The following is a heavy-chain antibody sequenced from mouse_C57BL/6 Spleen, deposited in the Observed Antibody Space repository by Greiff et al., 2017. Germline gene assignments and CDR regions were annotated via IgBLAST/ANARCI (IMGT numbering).Heavy chain of an antibody. CDR1: GYSFTDYN. J-gene: IGHJ4*01. Sequence: VQLQQSGPELVKPGASVKISCKASGYSFTDYNMNWVKQSNGKSLEWIGVINPNYGTTSYNQKFKGKATLTVDQSSSTAYMQLNSLTSDDSAVYYCSRKRFFYYCYDVDYYAMDDWGQGTSVTFAS. CDR2: INPNYGTT. V-gene: IGHV1-39*01. CDR3: SRKRFFYYCYDVDYYAMDD. D-gene: IGHD2-2*01.